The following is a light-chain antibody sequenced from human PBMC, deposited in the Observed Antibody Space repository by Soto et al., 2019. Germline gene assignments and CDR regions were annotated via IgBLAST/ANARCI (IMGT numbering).Light chain of an antibody. CDR1: SSNIGTTSE. CDR2: GND. Sequence: QAVVTQPPSVSGAPGQIVTIFCTGSSSNIGTTSEVHWYQQLPGTAPKLLIFGNDKRLSGVPERFSGSKSGASASLAITGLQAEDEAAYYCQSYDTTLSAWVFGGGTKLTVL. V-gene: IGLV1-40*03. CDR3: QSYDTTLSAWV. J-gene: IGLJ3*02.